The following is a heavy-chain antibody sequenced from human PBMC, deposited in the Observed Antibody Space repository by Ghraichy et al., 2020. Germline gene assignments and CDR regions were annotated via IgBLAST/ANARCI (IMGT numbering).Heavy chain of an antibody. D-gene: IGHD1-1*01. CDR1: GGSISSYY. CDR3: ARNDNVYYYMDL. V-gene: IGHV4-59*01. Sequence: SETLSLTCTVSGGSISSYYWSWIRQPPGKGLEWIGYIYYTGSTDYNPSLKSRVTISVDTSKNQFSLRLSSVTAADTAVYYCARNDNVYYYMDLWGKGTTVTVSS. CDR2: IYYTGST. J-gene: IGHJ6*03.